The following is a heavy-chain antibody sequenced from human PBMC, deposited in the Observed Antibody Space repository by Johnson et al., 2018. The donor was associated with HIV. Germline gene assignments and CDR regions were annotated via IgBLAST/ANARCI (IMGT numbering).Heavy chain of an antibody. CDR2: IRRKAYGGTT. CDR3: SRVGYYYDSSGYYSDALDI. CDR1: GFSFGDYG. V-gene: IGHV3-49*04. D-gene: IGHD3-22*01. J-gene: IGHJ3*02. Sequence: VQLVESGGGLVQPGRSLRLSCTASGFSFGDYGMSWVRQAPGKGLAWVGCIRRKAYGGTTEYAASVKGRLTIPRDDSKSIAYLQMNSLKTEDTAVYYCSRVGYYYDSSGYYSDALDIWGQGTMVTVSS.